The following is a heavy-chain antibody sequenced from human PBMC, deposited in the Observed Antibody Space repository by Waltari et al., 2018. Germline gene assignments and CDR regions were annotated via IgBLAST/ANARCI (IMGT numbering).Heavy chain of an antibody. CDR2: IYYSGST. CDR1: GGSISSYY. V-gene: IGHV4-59*01. Sequence: QVQLQESGPGLVKPSETLSLTCTVSGGSISSYYWSWIRKPPGKGLEWIGYIYYSGSTNYNPSLKSRVTISVDTSKNQFSLKLSSVTAADTAVYYCAGEENSSWFDYWGQGTLVTVSS. J-gene: IGHJ4*02. CDR3: AGEENSSWFDY. D-gene: IGHD6-13*01.